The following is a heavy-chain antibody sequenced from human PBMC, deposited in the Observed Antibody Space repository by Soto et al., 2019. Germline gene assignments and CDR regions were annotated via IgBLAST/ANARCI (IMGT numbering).Heavy chain of an antibody. CDR2: IYYSGST. J-gene: IGHJ6*02. CDR1: DGSISNYY. Sequence: SETLSLTCAVSDGSISNYYWSWIRQSPGKGLEWIGYIYYSGSTKYNPSLNSRVTISVDTSKNQFSLRLTSVTAADAAVYYCARVRQEDYYYYAMDVWGQGTTVTVSS. CDR3: ARVRQEDYYYYAMDV. V-gene: IGHV4-59*01.